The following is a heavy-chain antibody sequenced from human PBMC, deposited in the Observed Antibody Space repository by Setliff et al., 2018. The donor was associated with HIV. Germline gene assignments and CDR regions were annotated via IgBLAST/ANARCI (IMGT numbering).Heavy chain of an antibody. CDR2: ISGSGGST. CDR1: GFTFSSYN. CDR3: AKDRYSSTWTEGFDY. V-gene: IGHV3-23*01. Sequence: GGSLRLSCAASGFTFSSYNMSWVRQAPGKGLEWVSAISGSGGSTYYADSVKGRFTISRDNSKNTLYVQMNSLRAEDTAVYYCAKDRYSSTWTEGFDYWGQGTLVTVSS. J-gene: IGHJ4*02. D-gene: IGHD6-13*01.